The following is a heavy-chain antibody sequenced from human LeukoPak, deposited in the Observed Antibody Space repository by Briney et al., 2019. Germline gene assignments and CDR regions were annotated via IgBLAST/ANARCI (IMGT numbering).Heavy chain of an antibody. CDR3: ARARHDSTGYYRFDF. Sequence: GESLKISCYGSGYSFTSYWIGWVRQMPGIGLEWMGIIYPGDSDTRYSPSFEGQVTISADKSSSTAYLQWSSLKASDTAIYYCARARHDSTGYYRFDFWGQGTLLTVSS. V-gene: IGHV5-51*01. D-gene: IGHD3-22*01. J-gene: IGHJ4*02. CDR1: GYSFTSYW. CDR2: IYPGDSDT.